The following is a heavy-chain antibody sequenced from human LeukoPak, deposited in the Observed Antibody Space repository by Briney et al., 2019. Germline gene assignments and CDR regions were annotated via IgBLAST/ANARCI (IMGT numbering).Heavy chain of an antibody. D-gene: IGHD4-17*01. CDR3: ASAPTGTYYFDY. CDR2: FTSRSRSI. Sequence: PGGSLRLSCAASGFTFSSYSMTWVRQAPGKGLEWVSSFTSRSRSIYYADSVKGRFTISRDNAKESLYLQMNSLRAEDTAVYYCASAPTGTYYFDYWGQGTLVTASS. J-gene: IGHJ4*02. CDR1: GFTFSSYS. V-gene: IGHV3-21*01.